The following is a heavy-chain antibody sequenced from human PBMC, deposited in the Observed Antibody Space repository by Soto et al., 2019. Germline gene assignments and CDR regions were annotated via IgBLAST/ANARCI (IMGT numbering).Heavy chain of an antibody. V-gene: IGHV1-2*02. J-gene: IGHJ6*02. Sequence: RASVKVSCKASGYTFTGYYMHWVRQAPGQGLEWMGWINPNSGGTNYAQKFQGRVTMTRDTSISTAYMELSRLRSDDTAVYYCARVRVGATYYYYGMDVWGQGTTVTVSS. CDR1: GYTFTGYY. CDR3: ARVRVGATYYYYGMDV. CDR2: INPNSGGT. D-gene: IGHD1-26*01.